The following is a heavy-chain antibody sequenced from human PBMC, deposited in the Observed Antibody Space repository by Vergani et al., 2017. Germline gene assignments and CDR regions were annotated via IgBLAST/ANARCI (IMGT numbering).Heavy chain of an antibody. Sequence: QLQLQESGPGLVKPSETLSLTCPVSGGSISSSSYYWGWIRQPPGKGLEWIGSIYYSGSTYYNPSLKSRVTISVDTSKNQFSLKLSSVTAADTAVYYCARLPEFVRDFDYWGQGTLVTVSS. V-gene: IGHV4-39*01. CDR2: IYYSGST. J-gene: IGHJ4*02. CDR3: ARLPEFVRDFDY. CDR1: GGSISSSSYY.